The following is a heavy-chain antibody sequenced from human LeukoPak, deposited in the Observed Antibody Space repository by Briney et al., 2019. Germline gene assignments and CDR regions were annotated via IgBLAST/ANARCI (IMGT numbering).Heavy chain of an antibody. D-gene: IGHD3-10*01. J-gene: IGHJ4*02. CDR2: ISSNGGST. CDR1: GFNFSRYA. CDR3: VKDSSSGSYFDY. Sequence: PGGSLRLSCSASGFNFSRYAMHWVRQAPGKGLEYVSAISSNGGSTYYADSVKGRFTISRDNSRNTLHLQMSRLRVEDTAVYYCVKDSSSGSYFDYWGQGTLVTVSS. V-gene: IGHV3-64D*06.